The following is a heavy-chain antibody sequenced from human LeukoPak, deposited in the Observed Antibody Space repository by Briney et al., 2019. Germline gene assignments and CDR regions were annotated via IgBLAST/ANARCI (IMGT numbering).Heavy chain of an antibody. CDR2: IIPSFGTA. J-gene: IGHJ4*02. CDR3: ARPMTTVTTGFDY. Sequence: SVKVSCRASGGTFNSYVINWVRQAPGQGLERMGRIIPSFGTANYAQKFQGRVTITTDESTSTAYMELSNLRSEDTAVYFCARPMTTVTTGFDYWGQGTLATVSS. V-gene: IGHV1-69*05. D-gene: IGHD4-17*01. CDR1: GGTFNSYV.